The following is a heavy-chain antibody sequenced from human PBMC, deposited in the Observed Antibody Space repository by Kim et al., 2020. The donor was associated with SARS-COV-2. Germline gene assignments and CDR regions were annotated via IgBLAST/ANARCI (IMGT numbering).Heavy chain of an antibody. CDR3: ARGGVKDMIVTGPRYYYGMDV. Sequence: ASVKVSCKASGYTFTSYYMYWVRQAPGQGLEWMGIINPSGGSTSYAQKFQGRVTMTRDTSTSTVYMELSSLRSEDTAVYYCARGGVKDMIVTGPRYYYGMDVWGQGTTVTVSS. D-gene: IGHD3-22*01. V-gene: IGHV1-46*01. J-gene: IGHJ6*02. CDR2: INPSGGST. CDR1: GYTFTSYY.